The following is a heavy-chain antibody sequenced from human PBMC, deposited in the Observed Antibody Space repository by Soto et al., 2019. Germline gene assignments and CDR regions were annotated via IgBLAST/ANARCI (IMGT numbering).Heavy chain of an antibody. D-gene: IGHD5-12*01. Sequence: SETLSLTCTVSGGSISSYYWSWIRQPPGKGLEWIGYIYYSGSTNYNPSLKSRVTISVDTSKNQFSLKLSSVTAADTAVYYCAISAGQAYSGLNSDYWGQGTLVTISS. CDR3: AISAGQAYSGLNSDY. V-gene: IGHV4-59*08. CDR2: IYYSGST. CDR1: GGSISSYY. J-gene: IGHJ4*02.